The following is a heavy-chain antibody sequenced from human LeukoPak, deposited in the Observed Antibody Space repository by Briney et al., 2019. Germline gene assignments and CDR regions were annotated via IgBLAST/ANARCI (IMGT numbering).Heavy chain of an antibody. CDR3: ARVRPGGSYLFDY. D-gene: IGHD1-26*01. CDR2: INPNSGGT. CDR1: GYTFTGYY. V-gene: IGHV1-2*02. J-gene: IGHJ4*02. Sequence: ASVKVSCKASGYTFTGYYMHWVRQAPGQGLEWMGWINPNSGGTNYAQKFQGRVTMTRDTSISTAYMELSRLRSDDTAVYYCARVRPGGSYLFDYWGQGTLVTVSS.